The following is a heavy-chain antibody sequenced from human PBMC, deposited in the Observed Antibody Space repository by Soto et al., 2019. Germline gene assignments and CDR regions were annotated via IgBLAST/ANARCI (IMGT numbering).Heavy chain of an antibody. CDR3: QGGDF. CDR1: GGSFRGYF. Sequence: KSSETLSLTCAVSGGSFRGYFWSWIRQSQDKGLEWIGEINDSGSTYYNPSFKSRLTISVDTSKSQISLTLTSVTAADSAVYYCQGGDFWGQGTRVTVSS. CDR2: INDSGST. D-gene: IGHD3-16*01. V-gene: IGHV4-34*01. J-gene: IGHJ4*02.